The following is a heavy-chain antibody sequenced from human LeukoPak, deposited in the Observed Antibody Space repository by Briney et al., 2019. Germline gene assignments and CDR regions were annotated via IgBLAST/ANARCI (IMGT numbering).Heavy chain of an antibody. CDR1: RFTFSSYG. V-gene: IGHV3-30*02. CDR3: AKSSRAAAGTEKDYYYYYYMDV. Sequence: GGSLRLSCAASRFTFSSYGMHWVRQAPGKGLEWVAFIWYDGSNKYYADSVKGRFTISRDNSKNTLYLQMNSLRAEDTAVYYCAKSSRAAAGTEKDYYYYYYMDVWGKGTTVTVSS. CDR2: IWYDGSNK. J-gene: IGHJ6*03. D-gene: IGHD6-13*01.